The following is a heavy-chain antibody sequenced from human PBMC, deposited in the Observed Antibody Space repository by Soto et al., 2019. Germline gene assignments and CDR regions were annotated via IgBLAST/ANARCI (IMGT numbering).Heavy chain of an antibody. CDR3: ARDKNSSSWFDP. CDR1: GGSISSGGYS. D-gene: IGHD6-13*01. V-gene: IGHV4-30-2*01. CDR2: IYHSGST. J-gene: IGHJ5*02. Sequence: SETLCLTCAVSGGSISSGGYSWSWIRQPPGKGLEWIGYIYHSGSTYYNPSLKSRVTISVDRSKNQFSLKLSSVTAADTAVYYCARDKNSSSWFDPWGQGTLVTVSS.